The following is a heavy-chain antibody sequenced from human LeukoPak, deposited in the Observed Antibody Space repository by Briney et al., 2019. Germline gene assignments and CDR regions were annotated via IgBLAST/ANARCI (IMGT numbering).Heavy chain of an antibody. V-gene: IGHV3-7*01. J-gene: IGHJ5*02. CDR3: ARDFSGIAAAGTGLCWFDP. Sequence: GGSLRLSCAASGFTFSSYWMSWVRQAPGEGLEWVANIKQDGSEKYYVDSVKGRFTISRDNAKNSLYLQMNSLRAEDTAVYYCARDFSGIAAAGTGLCWFDPWGQGTLVTVSS. CDR2: IKQDGSEK. CDR1: GFTFSSYW. D-gene: IGHD6-13*01.